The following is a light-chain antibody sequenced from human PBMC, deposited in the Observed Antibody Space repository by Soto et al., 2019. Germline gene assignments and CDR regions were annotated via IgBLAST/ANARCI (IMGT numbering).Light chain of an antibody. Sequence: DIQMTQSPSTLSASVGDRVTITCRASQSISTWLAWYQQKPGKAPKLLIYKASSLEGGVPSRFSGSGSGTEFNINISSLQPDDFATYYCQQYNTYPLTFGGGTTVDTK. CDR3: QQYNTYPLT. CDR1: QSISTW. V-gene: IGKV1-5*03. CDR2: KAS. J-gene: IGKJ4*01.